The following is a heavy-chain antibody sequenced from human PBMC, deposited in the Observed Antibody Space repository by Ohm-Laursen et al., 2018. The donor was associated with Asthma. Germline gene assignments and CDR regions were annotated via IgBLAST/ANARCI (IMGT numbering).Heavy chain of an antibody. V-gene: IGHV3-21*04. Sequence: SLRLSCAASGFTFSTYSMNWVRQAPGKGLEWVSSITSSSSFIYYADSVKGRFTISRDNAKNSLYLQMNSLRAEDTAVYYCARDGYCSGGSCYPLGAFDIWGQGTMVTVSS. CDR2: ITSSSSFI. J-gene: IGHJ3*02. CDR3: ARDGYCSGGSCYPLGAFDI. D-gene: IGHD2-15*01. CDR1: GFTFSTYS.